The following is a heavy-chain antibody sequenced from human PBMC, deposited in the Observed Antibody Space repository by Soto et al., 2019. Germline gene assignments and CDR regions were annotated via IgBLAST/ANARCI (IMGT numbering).Heavy chain of an antibody. Sequence: VQLLESGGGLIQPGGSLRLSCAASGFTFSSYAMTWVRQAPGKGLEWVSTFSLRDSVTYYADSVKCRFTISRDDSNNTLYLQMNSLRAEDTSVYHCVEGGWGTGVDYWGQGALVTVSS. D-gene: IGHD3-16*01. CDR2: FSLRDSVT. V-gene: IGHV3-23*01. CDR3: VEGGWGTGVDY. CDR1: GFTFSSYA. J-gene: IGHJ4*02.